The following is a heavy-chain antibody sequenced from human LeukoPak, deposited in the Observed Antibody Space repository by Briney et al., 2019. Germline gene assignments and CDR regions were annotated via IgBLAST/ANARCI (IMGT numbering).Heavy chain of an antibody. D-gene: IGHD5-18*01. J-gene: IGHJ4*02. CDR3: AKIFTAIPDY. CDR1: GFTFSSYA. CDR2: ISGSGGST. V-gene: IGHV3-23*01. Sequence: PGGSLRLSCAASGFTFSSYAMSWVRQAPGKGLQWVSVISGSGGSTYYADSVKGRFTISRDNSKNTLYLQMNSLRAEDTAVYYCAKIFTAIPDYWGQGTLVTVSS.